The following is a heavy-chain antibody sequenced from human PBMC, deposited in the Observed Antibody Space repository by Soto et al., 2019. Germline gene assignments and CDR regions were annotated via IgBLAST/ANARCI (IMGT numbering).Heavy chain of an antibody. Sequence: GGSLRLSCAASGFTFSSYSMNWVRQAPGKGLEWVSSISSSSSYIYYADSVKGRFTISRDNAKNSLYLQMNSLRAEDTAVYYCARAGYNWNYDAFDIWGQGTMVPVSS. CDR2: ISSSSSYI. J-gene: IGHJ3*02. CDR3: ARAGYNWNYDAFDI. V-gene: IGHV3-21*01. D-gene: IGHD1-7*01. CDR1: GFTFSSYS.